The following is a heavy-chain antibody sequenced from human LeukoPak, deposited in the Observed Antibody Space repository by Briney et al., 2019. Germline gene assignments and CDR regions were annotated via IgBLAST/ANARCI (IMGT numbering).Heavy chain of an antibody. CDR3: ARAGSVMNYYYYYMDV. CDR2: MNPNSGNT. CDR1: GDTISAYS. D-gene: IGHD2-15*01. Sequence: ASVKVSCKAAGDTISAYSLNWVRQAPGQGLEWMGWMNPNSGNTGYAQKFQGRVTITRNTSISTAYMELSSLRSEDTAVYYCARAGSVMNYYYYYMDVWGKGTTVTVSS. V-gene: IGHV1-8*03. J-gene: IGHJ6*03.